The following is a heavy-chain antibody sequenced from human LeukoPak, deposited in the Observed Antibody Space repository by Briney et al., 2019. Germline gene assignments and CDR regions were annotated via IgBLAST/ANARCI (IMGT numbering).Heavy chain of an antibody. CDR1: GFTFSSYT. CDR2: ITTGGPNT. Sequence: GGSLRLSCTASGFTFSSYTMTWVRQAPGKGLRWVSTITTGGPNTYYADSVKGRFTVSRDNSKNTLYLQMNSLRAEDTAVYYCAKGRPYYYDSSGYFSEWGQGTLVTVSS. D-gene: IGHD3-22*01. V-gene: IGHV3-23*01. CDR3: AKGRPYYYDSSGYFSE. J-gene: IGHJ4*02.